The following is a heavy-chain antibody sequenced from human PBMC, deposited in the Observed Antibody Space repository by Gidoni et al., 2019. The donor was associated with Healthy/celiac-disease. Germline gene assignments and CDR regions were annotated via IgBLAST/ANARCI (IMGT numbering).Heavy chain of an antibody. J-gene: IGHJ4*02. CDR3: ARGAARPSRYYFDY. CDR2: IYYSGSA. V-gene: IGHV4-59*01. D-gene: IGHD6-6*01. Sequence: QLQLQASGPGLVTPSETLSLTCTAPGRSISSYYWSWFRPPPGKGLGWLGYIYYSGSANYNPALKGRVTISVDTSKKQFAQKLSSVTAAGTAVYYCARGAARPSRYYFDYWGQGTLVTVSS. CDR1: GRSISSYY.